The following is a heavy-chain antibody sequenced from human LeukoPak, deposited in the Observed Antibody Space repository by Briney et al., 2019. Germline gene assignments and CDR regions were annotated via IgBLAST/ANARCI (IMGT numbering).Heavy chain of an antibody. Sequence: GGSLRLSCAASGFTFSSYWMHWVRQAPGKGLEWVSGISWNSGSIGYADSVKGRFTISRDNAKNSLYLQMNSLRAEDTALYYCAKDMSRAVAEDYYYYYGMDVWGQGTTVTVSS. CDR3: AKDMSRAVAEDYYYYYGMDV. CDR1: GFTFSSYW. CDR2: ISWNSGSI. D-gene: IGHD6-19*01. V-gene: IGHV3-9*01. J-gene: IGHJ6*02.